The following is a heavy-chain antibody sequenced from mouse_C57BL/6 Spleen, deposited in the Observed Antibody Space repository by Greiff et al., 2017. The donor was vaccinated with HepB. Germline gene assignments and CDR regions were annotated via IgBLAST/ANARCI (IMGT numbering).Heavy chain of an antibody. CDR1: GYTFTSYW. V-gene: IGHV1-53*01. J-gene: IGHJ4*01. CDR3: AKKAIYYGYPYDSIDY. CDR2: INPSNGGT. D-gene: IGHD2-2*01. Sequence: QVQLQQSGTELVKPGASVKLSCKASGYTFTSYWMHWVKQRPGQGLEWIGNINPSNGGTNYNEKFKSKATLTVDKSSSTAYMQLSSLTSEDSAVYYCAKKAIYYGYPYDSIDYWGQGTSVTVSS.